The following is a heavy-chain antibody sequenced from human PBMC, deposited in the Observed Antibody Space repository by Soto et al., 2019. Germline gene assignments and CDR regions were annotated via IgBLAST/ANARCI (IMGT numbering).Heavy chain of an antibody. V-gene: IGHV4-31*03. CDR2: IYYSGST. D-gene: IGHD4-17*01. Sequence: SETLSLTCTVSGGSISSGGYYWSWIRQHPGKGLEWIGYIYYSGSTYYNPSLKSRVTISVDTSKNQFSLKLSSVTAADTAVYYCARVPSAYGDYGRDYWGQGTLVTVSS. CDR1: GGSISSGGYY. J-gene: IGHJ4*02. CDR3: ARVPSAYGDYGRDY.